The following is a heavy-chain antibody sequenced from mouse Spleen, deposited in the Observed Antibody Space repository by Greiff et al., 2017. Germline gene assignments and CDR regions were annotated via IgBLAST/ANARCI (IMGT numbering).Heavy chain of an antibody. CDR1: GYTFTSYW. CDR2: IDPSDSNT. CDR3: VRSNWDQTFLFPY. J-gene: IGHJ3*01. V-gene: IGHV1-69*01. Sequence: VQLKQPGAEVVMPGASVKLSCKASGYTFTSYWMHWVKQRPGQGLEWIGEIDPSDSNTNYNQKFKGKATLTVDESSSTAYMQLSSLTSEDSAVYYCVRSNWDQTFLFPYWGQGTLVTVSA. D-gene: IGHD4-1*01.